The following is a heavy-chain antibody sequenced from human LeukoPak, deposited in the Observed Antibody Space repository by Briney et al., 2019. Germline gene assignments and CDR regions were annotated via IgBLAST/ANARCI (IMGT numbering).Heavy chain of an antibody. D-gene: IGHD3-22*01. J-gene: IGHJ4*02. V-gene: IGHV4-59*01. CDR2: IYYSGST. CDR3: ARGGYYYDSSGYRFDY. CDR1: GGSISSYY. Sequence: PSETLSLTCTVSGGSISSYYWSWIRQPPGKGLEWIGYIYYSGSTNYNPSLKSRVTISVDTSKNQFSLKLSSVTAADTAVYYCARGGYYYDSSGYRFDYWGQGTLVTVS.